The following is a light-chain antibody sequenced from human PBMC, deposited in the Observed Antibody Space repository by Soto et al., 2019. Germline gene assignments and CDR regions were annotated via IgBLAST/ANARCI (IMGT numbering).Light chain of an antibody. CDR1: SSDVGSYNL. CDR3: CSYAGSSTPYV. V-gene: IGLV2-23*01. J-gene: IGLJ1*01. CDR2: KGS. Sequence: QAVVTQPASVSGSPGQSITISCTGRSSDVGSYNLVSWYQQHPGKAPKLMIYKGSKRPSGVSNRFSGSKSGNTASLTISGLQAEDEADYYCCSYAGSSTPYVFGTGTKLTVL.